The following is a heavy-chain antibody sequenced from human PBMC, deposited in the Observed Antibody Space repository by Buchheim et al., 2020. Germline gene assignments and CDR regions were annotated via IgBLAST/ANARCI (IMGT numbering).Heavy chain of an antibody. Sequence: QVQLQQWGAGLLKPSETLSLTCGVSGGSFSDYYWTWIRQPPGKGLEWIGEINHSGSTNYNPSLKSRVTISVDTSKNEFSLRLSSVTAADTAVYHCARQYYYESGGYYSTSYFYYGMDVWGQGTT. J-gene: IGHJ6*02. D-gene: IGHD3-22*01. CDR3: ARQYYYESGGYYSTSYFYYGMDV. V-gene: IGHV4-34*02. CDR2: INHSGST. CDR1: GGSFSDYY.